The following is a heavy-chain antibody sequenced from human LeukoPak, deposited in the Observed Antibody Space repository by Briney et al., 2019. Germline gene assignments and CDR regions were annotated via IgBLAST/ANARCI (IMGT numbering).Heavy chain of an antibody. CDR2: IYYSGST. CDR3: ARHYGSGVYFDY. D-gene: IGHD3-10*01. Sequence: SETLSLTCSVSGGSISSSGYYWGWIGQPPGEGLVWIGSIYYSGSTYYNPSLKSRVTISVDTSKNQFSLKLNSLTAADTAVYYCARHYGSGVYFDYWGQGILVTVSS. CDR1: GGSISSSGYY. V-gene: IGHV4-39*01. J-gene: IGHJ4*02.